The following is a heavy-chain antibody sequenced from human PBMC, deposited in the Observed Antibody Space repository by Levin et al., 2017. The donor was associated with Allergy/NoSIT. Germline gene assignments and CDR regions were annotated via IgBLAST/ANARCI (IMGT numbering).Heavy chain of an antibody. CDR3: ARDIRRHHFGPNYFDP. CDR2: ISYDGSNT. D-gene: IGHD4/OR15-4a*01. V-gene: IGHV3-30*04. J-gene: IGHJ5*02. Sequence: PGGSLRLSCAASGFTFTNYAMHWVRQAPGKGLEWVAVISYDGSNTYYADSAKGRFTISRDTSKNTLYLQMNSLRPDDTAVYFCARDIRRHHFGPNYFDPWGQGTLVTVSS. CDR1: GFTFTNYA.